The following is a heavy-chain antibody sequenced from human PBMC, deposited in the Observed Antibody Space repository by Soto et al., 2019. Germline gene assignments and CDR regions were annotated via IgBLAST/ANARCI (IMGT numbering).Heavy chain of an antibody. D-gene: IGHD1-1*01. Sequence: PGGSLRLSCAASGFTFSDHYMDWVRQAPGKGLEWVGRTRNKAKTYSTDYAASVKGRFTISRDDSKNSLYLQMNSLKIEDTAVYYCASHDPGSPACYCGHGTLVTVSS. CDR1: GFTFSDHY. CDR3: ASHDPGSPACY. CDR2: TRNKAKTYST. V-gene: IGHV3-72*01. J-gene: IGHJ4*01.